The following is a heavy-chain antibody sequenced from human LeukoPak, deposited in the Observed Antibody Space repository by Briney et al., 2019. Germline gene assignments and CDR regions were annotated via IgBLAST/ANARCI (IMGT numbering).Heavy chain of an antibody. D-gene: IGHD4-23*01. V-gene: IGHV4-4*02. J-gene: IGHJ2*01. CDR3: ARGGGYGGIDWYFDL. Sequence: PSETLSLTCAVSGGSISSSNWWSWVRQPPGKGLEWIGEIYHSGSTNYNPSLKSRVTISVDTSKNQFSLKLSSVTAADTAVYYCARGGGYGGIDWYFDLWGRGTLVTVSS. CDR1: GGSISSSNW. CDR2: IYHSGST.